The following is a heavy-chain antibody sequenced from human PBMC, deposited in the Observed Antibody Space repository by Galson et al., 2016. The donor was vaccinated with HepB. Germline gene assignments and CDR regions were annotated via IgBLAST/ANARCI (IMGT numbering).Heavy chain of an antibody. D-gene: IGHD5-12*01. Sequence: SVKVSCKASGYSFTGYYMHWVRQAPGQGLEWMGMINPSGGSTTYTQKFLGRVTMTRDMSTRTVYMELRSLRSEDTAVYYCARVKWLRSPFDMWGQGKMVTVSS. CDR3: ARVKWLRSPFDM. J-gene: IGHJ3*02. CDR1: GYSFTGYY. V-gene: IGHV1-46*03. CDR2: INPSGGST.